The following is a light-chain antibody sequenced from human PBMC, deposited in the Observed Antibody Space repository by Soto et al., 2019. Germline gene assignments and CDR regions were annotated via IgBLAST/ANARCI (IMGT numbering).Light chain of an antibody. J-gene: IGKJ1*01. Sequence: DIQMTQSPSPLSASVGDRATITCRASQTIRNWLAWYQQKPGKAPKLLIYEASSLESGVPSRISGSGSGTEFTLTISSLQPDDFATYYCQQYTSYPGTFGQGTKVDIK. V-gene: IGKV1-5*03. CDR3: QQYTSYPGT. CDR1: QTIRNW. CDR2: EAS.